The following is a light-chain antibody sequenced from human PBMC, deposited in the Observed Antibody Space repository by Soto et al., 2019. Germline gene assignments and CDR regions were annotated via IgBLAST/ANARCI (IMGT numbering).Light chain of an antibody. V-gene: IGLV2-8*01. CDR3: MSYAGGNRFV. J-gene: IGLJ1*01. CDR1: INDVGGYNY. CDR2: QVT. Sequence: LTQPPSASGSPGQSVTISCAGTINDVGGYNYVSWYQQHPGKVPQLMIYQVTKRPSGVPDRSSASKSDTTASLTISGLQAEDEGDYYCMSYAGGNRFVFGTGTKVT.